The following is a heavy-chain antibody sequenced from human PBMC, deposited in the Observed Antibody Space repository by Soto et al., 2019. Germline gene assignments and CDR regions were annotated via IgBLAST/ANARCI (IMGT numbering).Heavy chain of an antibody. CDR2: ISYDGANQ. D-gene: IGHD2-2*01. J-gene: IGHJ6*02. CDR1: GFTLSSYG. CDR3: AKWVVCSTSCPPVAGHYYGMDV. V-gene: IGHV3-30*18. Sequence: QVQLVESGGGVVHPGRSLRLSCAASGFTLSSYGMHWVRQTPGKGLEWVADISYDGANQNYAASVKGRFTISRDISNNTLYLQMNSLRPEDTAVYYCAKWVVCSTSCPPVAGHYYGMDVWGQGTTVTVSS.